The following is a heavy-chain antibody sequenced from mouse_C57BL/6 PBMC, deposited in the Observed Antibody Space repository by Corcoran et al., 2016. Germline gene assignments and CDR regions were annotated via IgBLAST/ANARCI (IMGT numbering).Heavy chain of an antibody. V-gene: IGHV9-3*01. CDR2: INTYSGVP. J-gene: IGHJ2*01. CDR1: GYTFTTYG. Sequence: QIQLVQSGPELKKPGETVKISCKASGYTFTTYGMSWVKQAPGKGLKWMGWINTYSGVPTYADDFKGRFAFSLETSASTAYLQINNLKNEDTATYFCARVVVATNYFDYWGQGTTLTVSS. CDR3: ARVVVATNYFDY. D-gene: IGHD1-1*01.